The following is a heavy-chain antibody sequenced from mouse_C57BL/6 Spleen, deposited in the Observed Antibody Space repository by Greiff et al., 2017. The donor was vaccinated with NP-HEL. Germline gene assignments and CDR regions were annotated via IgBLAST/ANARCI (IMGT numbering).Heavy chain of an antibody. CDR1: GFNIKNTY. D-gene: IGHD2-2*01. J-gene: IGHJ2*01. Sequence: EVQLQQSVAELVRPGASVKLSCTASGFNIKNTYMHWVKQRPEQGLEGIGRIDPANVNTKYAPKFQGKATITADTSSNTAYLQLSSLTSEDTAIYYCARSEVTTGYYFDYWGQGTTLTVSS. CDR3: ARSEVTTGYYFDY. CDR2: IDPANVNT. V-gene: IGHV14-3*01.